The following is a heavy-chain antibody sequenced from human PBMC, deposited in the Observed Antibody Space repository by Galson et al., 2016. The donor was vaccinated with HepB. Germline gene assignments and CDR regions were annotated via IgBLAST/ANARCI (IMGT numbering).Heavy chain of an antibody. J-gene: IGHJ6*02. CDR1: GDSINSTIW. D-gene: IGHD1-1*01. CDR2: INYYGST. V-gene: IGHV4-4*02. CDR3: ARLSAGGTNGVDV. Sequence: TLSLTCIVSGDSINSTIWWSWIRQTPGKGLEWIGEINYYGSTNYDPSLKSRVTISVDTSKNQISLKLNSVSATDTAVYYCARLSAGGTNGVDVWGQGTTVIVSS.